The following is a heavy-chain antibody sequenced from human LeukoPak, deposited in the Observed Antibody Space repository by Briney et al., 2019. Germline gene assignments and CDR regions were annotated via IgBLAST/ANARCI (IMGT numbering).Heavy chain of an antibody. D-gene: IGHD6-19*01. CDR2: IYSGGST. V-gene: IGHV3-66*01. J-gene: IGHJ4*01. CDR1: GFTVSSNY. Sequence: GGSLRLSCAASGFTVSSNYMSWVRPAPGKGLEWVSVIYSGGSTYYADSVKGRFTISRDNSKNTLYLQMSSLRAEDTAVYYCARDRAGTAMDYWGQGTLVTVSS. CDR3: ARDRAGTAMDY.